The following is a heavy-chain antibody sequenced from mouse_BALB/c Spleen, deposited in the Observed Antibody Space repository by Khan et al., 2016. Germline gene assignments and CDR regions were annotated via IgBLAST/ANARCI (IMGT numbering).Heavy chain of an antibody. CDR2: IYPGDGDT. Sequence: QVQLQQSGAELVRPGSSVKISCKVSGFAFSSYWMNWVKQMPGQGLEWIGQIYPGDGDTNYNGKFKGKATLTADKSSSTAYMQLSSLTSEDCAVYFCARGTQFANWGQGTLVTVSA. D-gene: IGHD2-14*01. CDR1: GFAFSSYW. CDR3: ARGTQFAN. V-gene: IGHV1-80*01. J-gene: IGHJ3*01.